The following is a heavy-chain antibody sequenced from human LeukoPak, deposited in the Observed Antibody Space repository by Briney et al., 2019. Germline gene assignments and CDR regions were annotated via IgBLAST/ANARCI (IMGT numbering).Heavy chain of an antibody. V-gene: IGHV1-18*01. D-gene: IGHD3-3*02. CDR1: GYAFRQSS. Sequence: ASVKVSCNASGYAFRQSSFSWVRKAPGKGFERKGRVSTSHTNRVYAREFKGRVTMTADTNTNTVSMELRSLRFDDTAVYFCARDYILPLETDNGDGFAIWGKGTVVTVSS. CDR3: ARDYILPLETDNGDGFAI. CDR2: VSTSHTNR. J-gene: IGHJ3*02.